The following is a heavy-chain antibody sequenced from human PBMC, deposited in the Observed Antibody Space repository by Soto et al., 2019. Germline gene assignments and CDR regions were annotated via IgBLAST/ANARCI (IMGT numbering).Heavy chain of an antibody. CDR2: VSGSGGTT. V-gene: IGHV3-23*01. Sequence: EVQLLDSGGGLVQPGGSLRLSCAASGFTFSSSAMSWVRQAPGKGLEWVSAVSGSGGTTYYADSVRGRFPISRANSKSTLYLQMNSLRAEDTAIYFCARCTVDTIVTSGWCHYLDPWGQGTLVTVSS. CDR3: ARCTVDTIVTSGWCHYLDP. J-gene: IGHJ5*02. D-gene: IGHD6-19*01. CDR1: GFTFSSSA.